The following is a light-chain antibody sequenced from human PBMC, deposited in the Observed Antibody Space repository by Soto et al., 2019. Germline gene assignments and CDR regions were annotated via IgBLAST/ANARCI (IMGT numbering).Light chain of an antibody. CDR3: QQRSNWPLT. J-gene: IGKJ3*01. Sequence: EIVLTQSPATLSLSPGGRATLSCRASQSVSTYLAWFQQKPGQAPRLLVYYAAHRATGIPAMFSGSGSGTDFTLTISSLEPEDFAIYYCQQRSNWPLTFGPGTKVDIK. CDR1: QSVSTY. CDR2: YAA. V-gene: IGKV3-11*01.